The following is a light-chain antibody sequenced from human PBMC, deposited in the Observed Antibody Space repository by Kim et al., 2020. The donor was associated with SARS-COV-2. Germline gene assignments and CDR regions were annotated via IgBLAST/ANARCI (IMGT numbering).Light chain of an antibody. J-gene: IGKJ2*01. CDR2: GAS. CDR1: QRVGSN. CDR3: QQYSNWPYT. Sequence: SVSPGEGARLSCRARQRVGSNLAWYHQKPGQTPRLLIYGASTRATGIPARFSGSGSGTEFTLTISNLQSEDFAVYYCQQYSNWPYTFGQGTKLEI. V-gene: IGKV3-15*01.